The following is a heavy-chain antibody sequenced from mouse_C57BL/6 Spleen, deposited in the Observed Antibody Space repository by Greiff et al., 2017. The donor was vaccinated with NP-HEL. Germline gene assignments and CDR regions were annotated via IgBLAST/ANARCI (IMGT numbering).Heavy chain of an antibody. D-gene: IGHD2-3*01. Sequence: VQLQQSGPELVKPGASVKISCKASGYAFSSSWMNWVKQRPGKGLEWIGRIYPGDGDTNYNGKFKGKATLTADKSSSTAYMQLSSLTSEDSAVYWCARGGYYGWFAYWGQGTRGTVSA. J-gene: IGHJ3*01. V-gene: IGHV1-82*01. CDR1: GYAFSSSW. CDR3: ARGGYYGWFAY. CDR2: IYPGDGDT.